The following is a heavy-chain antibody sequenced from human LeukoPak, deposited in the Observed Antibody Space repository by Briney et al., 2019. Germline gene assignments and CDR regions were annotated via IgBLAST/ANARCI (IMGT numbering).Heavy chain of an antibody. V-gene: IGHV4-34*01. Sequence: PSETLSLTCVVYGGSFSGYYWSWIRQPPGKGLEWIGEINHSGSTNYNPSLKSRVTISVDTSKNQFSLKLSSVTAADTAVYYCARTSAYYYDSSGYYWGYYFDYWGQGTLVTVPS. CDR3: ARTSAYYYDSSGYYWGYYFDY. CDR1: GGSFSGYY. D-gene: IGHD3-22*01. CDR2: INHSGST. J-gene: IGHJ4*02.